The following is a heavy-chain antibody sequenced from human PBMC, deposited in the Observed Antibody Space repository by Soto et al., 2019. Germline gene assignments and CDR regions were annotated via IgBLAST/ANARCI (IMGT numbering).Heavy chain of an antibody. J-gene: IGHJ5*02. CDR3: ARGIEYGAYSGWCYP. Sequence: QVQLVQSGAEVKKPGASVKVSCKASGYIFTNYDINWVRQATGHGLEYLGWINPNSGNTGYVQKFQGRVTMTRNTSLSTSNMELNSMRSGDAAVDSWARGIEYGAYSGWCYPWDKRTPVSVSS. CDR2: INPNSGNT. D-gene: IGHD4-17*01. CDR1: GYIFTNYD. V-gene: IGHV1-8*01.